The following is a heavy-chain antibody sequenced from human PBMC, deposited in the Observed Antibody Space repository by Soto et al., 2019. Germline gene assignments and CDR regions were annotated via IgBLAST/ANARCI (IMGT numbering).Heavy chain of an antibody. D-gene: IGHD2-2*01. V-gene: IGHV3-74*03. CDR1: GFTFTTYW. CDR2: INAAGSGI. CDR3: ARDLPQSTYCRPAGCYPAVSDD. J-gene: IGHJ4*02. Sequence: EVQLVESGGGLVQPGGSLRLSCAASGFTFTTYWMHWVRQVPGKGLVWVSCINAAGSGIEYADSVRGRFTMSRDNARNTVYLNMTSLRAEDTAVYYYARDLPQSTYCRPAGCYPAVSDDWGQGTLVTVSS.